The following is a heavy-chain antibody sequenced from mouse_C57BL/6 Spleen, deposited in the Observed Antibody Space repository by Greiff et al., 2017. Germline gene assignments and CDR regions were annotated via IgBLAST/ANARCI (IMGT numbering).Heavy chain of an antibody. V-gene: IGHV1-22*01. CDR3: AGNGDGFAY. J-gene: IGHJ3*01. D-gene: IGHD4-1*01. CDR2: INPNNGGT. CDR1: GYTFTDYN. Sequence: VQLQQSGPELVKPGASVKMSCKASGYTFTDYNMHWVKQSHGTSLKWLGYINPNNGGTSYNQTFKGKATLTVNKSSSTAYMELRSLTSEDAAVYYCAGNGDGFAYWGQGTLVTVSA.